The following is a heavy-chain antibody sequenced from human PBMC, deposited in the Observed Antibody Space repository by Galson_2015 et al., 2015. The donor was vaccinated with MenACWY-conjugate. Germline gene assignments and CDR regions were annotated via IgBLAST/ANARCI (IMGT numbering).Heavy chain of an antibody. CDR3: ARWGPAGTSVY. Sequence: CAISGDSVSSKSVAWNWIRQSPSRGLEWLGRTYYRSRWFNDYAMSVKSRITISPDTSKNQFSLQLNSVTPEDTAVYYCARWGPAGTSVYWGQGTLVTVSS. J-gene: IGHJ4*02. CDR1: GDSVSSKSVA. CDR2: TYYRSRWFN. D-gene: IGHD6-13*01. V-gene: IGHV6-1*01.